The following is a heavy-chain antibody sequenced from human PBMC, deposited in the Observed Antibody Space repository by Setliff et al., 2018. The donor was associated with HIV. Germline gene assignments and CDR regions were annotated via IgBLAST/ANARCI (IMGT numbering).Heavy chain of an antibody. CDR2: IIPISGTA. J-gene: IGHJ3*02. CDR3: AREGAVADAFDI. CDR1: GGTFSSYA. V-gene: IGHV1-69*06. Sequence: SVKVSCKASGGTFSSYAISWVRQAPGQGLEWMGGIIPISGTANYAQKFQGRVTITADKSTNTAYMELSSLRSEDTAVYYCAREGAVADAFDIWGQGTMVTVSS. D-gene: IGHD6-19*01.